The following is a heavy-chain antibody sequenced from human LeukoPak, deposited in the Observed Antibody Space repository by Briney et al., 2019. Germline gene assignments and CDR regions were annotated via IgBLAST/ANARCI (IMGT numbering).Heavy chain of an antibody. CDR2: ITTTFYT. CDR3: ARVRANWDEDY. Sequence: AGGSLRLSCAASGFTFSSYSFNWVRQVPGKGLEWVSSITTTFYTYYTDSVKGRFTISRDNAKNSLYLQMISLRAEDTAVYYCARVRANWDEDYWGQGTLVSVSS. J-gene: IGHJ4*02. D-gene: IGHD1-26*01. V-gene: IGHV3-21*01. CDR1: GFTFSSYS.